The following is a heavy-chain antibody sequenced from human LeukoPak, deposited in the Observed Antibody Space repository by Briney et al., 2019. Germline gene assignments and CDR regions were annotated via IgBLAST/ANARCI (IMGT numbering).Heavy chain of an antibody. CDR1: GFSFSNHA. CDR2: ISGSGGST. J-gene: IGHJ4*02. CDR3: ANRPVAGTFRATNAFDY. V-gene: IGHV3-23*01. Sequence: PGGSLRLSCAVSGFSFSNHAMSWVRQAPAKGLEWVSTISGSGGSTYYADSVKGRFTVSRDNSKNTLYLQMNSLRGEYTAVNYCANRPVAGTFRATNAFDYWGQGTLVTVSS. D-gene: IGHD6-19*01.